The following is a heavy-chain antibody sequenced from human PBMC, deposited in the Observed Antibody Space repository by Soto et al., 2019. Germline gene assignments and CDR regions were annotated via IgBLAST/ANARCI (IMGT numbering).Heavy chain of an antibody. CDR2: IIPIFGTA. V-gene: IGHV1-69*01. D-gene: IGHD3-22*01. CDR1: GGTFSSYA. CDR3: ASADQYYYYDSSGQELFDY. Sequence: QVQLVQSGAEVKKPGSSVKVSCKASGGTFSSYAISWVRQAPGQGLEWMGGIIPIFGTANYAQKFQGRVTITADESTSKAYMELSSLRSEDTAVYYCASADQYYYYDSSGQELFDYWGQGNLVTVSS. J-gene: IGHJ4*02.